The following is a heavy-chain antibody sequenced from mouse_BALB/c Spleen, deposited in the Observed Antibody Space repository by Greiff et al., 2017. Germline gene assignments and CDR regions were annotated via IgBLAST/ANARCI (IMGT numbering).Heavy chain of an antibody. J-gene: IGHJ4*01. Sequence: VKLMESGAELARPGASVKMSCKASGYTFTSYTMHWVKQRPGQGLEWIGYINPSSGYTNYNQKFKDKATLTADKSSSTAYMQLSSLTSEDSAVYYCARGLRYAMDYWGQGTSVTVSS. CDR1: GYTFTSYT. CDR3: ARGLRYAMDY. D-gene: IGHD2-4*01. CDR2: INPSSGYT. V-gene: IGHV1-4*01.